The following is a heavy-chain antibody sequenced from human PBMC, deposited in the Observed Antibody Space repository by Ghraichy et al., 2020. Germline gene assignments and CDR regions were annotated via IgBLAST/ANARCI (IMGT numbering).Heavy chain of an antibody. V-gene: IGHV4-31*03. D-gene: IGHD1-1*01. CDR1: GGSISTGVYY. CDR3: ARAQIGATGNHMDY. Sequence: SETLSLTCTVSGGSISTGVYYWGWIRQHPGKDLEWIGYTHYSGNTYYNPSLKSRVIISLDRSKNQFSLRLNSVTAADTAVYFCARAQIGATGNHMDYWGQGTLVIVSS. CDR2: THYSGNT. J-gene: IGHJ4*02.